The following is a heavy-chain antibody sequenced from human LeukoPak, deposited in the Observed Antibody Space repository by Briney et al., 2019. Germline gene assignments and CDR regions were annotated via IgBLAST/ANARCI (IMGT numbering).Heavy chain of an antibody. D-gene: IGHD2-2*01. Sequence: SETLSLTCTVSGGSISSGSYYWSWIRQPAGKGLELIGRIYTSGSTNYNPSLKSRVTISVDTSKNQFSLKLSSVTAADTAVYYCARVSSTRNYYFDYWGQGTLVTVSS. J-gene: IGHJ4*02. CDR1: GGSISSGSYY. CDR3: ARVSSTRNYYFDY. CDR2: IYTSGST. V-gene: IGHV4-61*02.